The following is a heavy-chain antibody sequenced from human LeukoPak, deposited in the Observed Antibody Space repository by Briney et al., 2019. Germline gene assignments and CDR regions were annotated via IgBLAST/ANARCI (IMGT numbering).Heavy chain of an antibody. D-gene: IGHD5-18*01. CDR2: INHSGST. CDR3: ARGRPPYSYGPDDAFDI. CDR1: GGSFSGYY. Sequence: SETLSLTCAVYGGSFSGYYWSWIRQPPGKGLEWIGEINHSGSTNYNPSLKSRVTISVDTSKNQFSLKLSSVTAADTAVYYCARGRPPYSYGPDDAFDIWGQGTMVTVSS. V-gene: IGHV4-34*01. J-gene: IGHJ3*02.